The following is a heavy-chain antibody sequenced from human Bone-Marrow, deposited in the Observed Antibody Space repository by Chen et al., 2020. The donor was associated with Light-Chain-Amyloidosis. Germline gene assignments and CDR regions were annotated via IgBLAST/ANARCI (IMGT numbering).Heavy chain of an antibody. J-gene: IGHJ4*02. CDR2: IYPDDSDA. CDR1: GYTFPNYW. CDR3: ARRRDGYNLDN. D-gene: IGHD5-12*01. Sequence: EVQLEQSGPEVKKPGESLKISCKGSGYTFPNYWIGWVRQMPGKGLEWMGVIYPDDSDARDSPAFEGHVPISPHEAITTGYLQWRRLEDADTAMYYCARRRDGYNLDNWGQGTLVTGSS. V-gene: IGHV5-51*01.